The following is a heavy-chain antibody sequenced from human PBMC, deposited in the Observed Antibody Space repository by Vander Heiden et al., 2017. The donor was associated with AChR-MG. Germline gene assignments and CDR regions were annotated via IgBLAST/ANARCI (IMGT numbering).Heavy chain of an antibody. CDR1: GGSISSSNW. CDR2: IYHSGST. V-gene: IGHV4-4*02. D-gene: IGHD1-1*01. CDR3: ATRGPTTASTGYYYYYGMDV. J-gene: IGHJ6*02. Sequence: QVQLQESGPGLVKPSGTLSLTCAVSGGSISSSNWWSWVRQPPGKGLEWIGEIYHSGSTNYNPSLKSRVTISVDKSKNQFSLKLSSVTAADTAVYYCATRGPTTASTGYYYYYGMDVWGQGTTVTVSS.